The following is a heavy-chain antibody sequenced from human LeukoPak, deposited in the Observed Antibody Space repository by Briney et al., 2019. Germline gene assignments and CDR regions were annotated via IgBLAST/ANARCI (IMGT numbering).Heavy chain of an antibody. V-gene: IGHV4-59*08. CDR2: IYYGGSA. D-gene: IGHD6-13*01. J-gene: IGHJ5*02. CDR3: CSSSSTLNWFDP. Sequence: SETLSLTCTVSSGSISGYYWSWIRQPPGKGLEWIGYIYYGGSARYNPSLMSRVTISVDPSKNQFSLKLSSVTAADTAVYYCCSSSSTLNWFDPWGQGSLVTVSS. CDR1: SGSISGYY.